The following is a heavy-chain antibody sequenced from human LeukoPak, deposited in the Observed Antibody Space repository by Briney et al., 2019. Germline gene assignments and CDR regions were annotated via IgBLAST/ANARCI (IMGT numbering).Heavy chain of an antibody. CDR2: IYTSGST. V-gene: IGHV4-61*02. D-gene: IGHD4-11*01. CDR1: GGSISSGSYY. Sequence: SETLSLTCTVSGGSISSGSYYWSWIRQPAGKGLEWIGRIYTSGSTNYNPSLKSRVTISVDTSKKQFSLKLLSVNAADTAVYYCARSVPNTVPTGVRYYSYYYMDVWGKGTTVTVSS. J-gene: IGHJ6*03. CDR3: ARSVPNTVPTGVRYYSYYYMDV.